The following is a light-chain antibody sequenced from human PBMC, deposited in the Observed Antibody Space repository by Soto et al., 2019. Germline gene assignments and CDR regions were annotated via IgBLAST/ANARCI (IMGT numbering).Light chain of an antibody. V-gene: IGLV6-57*04. J-gene: IGLJ2*01. Sequence: FMLTQPHSVSESPGKTVTISCTRSSGNIASSSVQWYQQRPGSAPTTVIYEDRQRPSGVPDRFSGSIDASSNSASLTISGLKPEDEADYYCQSYDTTTPLVFGGGTKLTVL. CDR2: EDR. CDR1: SGNIASSS. CDR3: QSYDTTTPLV.